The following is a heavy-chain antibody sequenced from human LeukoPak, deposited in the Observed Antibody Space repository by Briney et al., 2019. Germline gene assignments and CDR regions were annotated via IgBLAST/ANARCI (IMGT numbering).Heavy chain of an antibody. D-gene: IGHD6-19*01. CDR3: AKATIEQWLVKVDSFDS. CDR2: ISGGGETT. J-gene: IGHJ4*02. Sequence: GGSLRLSCAASGFTFSTYAMSWVRQAPGKGLEWVSSISGGGETTHYAESVKGRFTISRDNSKNTLYLQMNSLRAEDTAIYYCAKATIEQWLVKVDSFDSWGQGTLVTISS. V-gene: IGHV3-23*01. CDR1: GFTFSTYA.